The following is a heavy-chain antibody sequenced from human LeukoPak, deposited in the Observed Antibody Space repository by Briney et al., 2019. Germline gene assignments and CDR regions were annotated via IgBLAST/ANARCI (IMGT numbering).Heavy chain of an antibody. Sequence: SETLSLTCSVSGVSITSYYWSWIRQPPGKGLEWIGYIYYSGFTTYKPSLKSRVTISADTSKNQFSLKLKSVTAADTAVYYCARGPLTPMAPHDAFDIWGQGTMLTVSA. J-gene: IGHJ3*02. CDR1: GVSITSYY. V-gene: IGHV4-59*08. D-gene: IGHD5-24*01. CDR2: IYYSGFT. CDR3: ARGPLTPMAPHDAFDI.